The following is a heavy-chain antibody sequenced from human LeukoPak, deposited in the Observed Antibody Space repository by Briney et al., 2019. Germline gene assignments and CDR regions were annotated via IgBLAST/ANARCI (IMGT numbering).Heavy chain of an antibody. CDR1: GGSISSYY. D-gene: IGHD3-22*01. Sequence: SETLSLTCTVSGGSISSYYWSWIRQPPGKGLEWIGYIYYSGSTNYNPSLKSRVTISVDTSKNQFSLKLSSVTAADTAVYYCARYPGSGYSSYYGMDVWGQGTTVTVSS. CDR2: IYYSGST. V-gene: IGHV4-59*01. J-gene: IGHJ6*02. CDR3: ARYPGSGYSSYYGMDV.